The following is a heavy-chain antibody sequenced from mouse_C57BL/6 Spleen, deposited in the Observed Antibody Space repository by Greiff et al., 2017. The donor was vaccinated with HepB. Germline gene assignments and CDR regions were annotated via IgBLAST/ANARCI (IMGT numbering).Heavy chain of an antibody. D-gene: IGHD2-1*01. J-gene: IGHJ1*03. CDR1: GYAFSSSW. Sequence: QVQLQQSGPELVKPGASVKISCKASGYAFSSSWMNWVKQRPGKGLEWIGRIYPGDGDTNYNGKFKGKATLTADKSSSTAYMQLSSLTSEDSAVYFGARTLLSYWYFDVWGTGTTVTVSS. CDR2: IYPGDGDT. V-gene: IGHV1-82*01. CDR3: ARTLLSYWYFDV.